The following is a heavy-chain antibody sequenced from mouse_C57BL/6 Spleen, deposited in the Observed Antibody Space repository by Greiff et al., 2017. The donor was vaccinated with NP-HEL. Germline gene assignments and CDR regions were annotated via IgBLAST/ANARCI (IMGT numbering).Heavy chain of an antibody. J-gene: IGHJ4*01. CDR1: GFTFSDYY. CDR2: INYDGSST. Sequence: EVKLMESEGGLVQPGSSMKLSCTASGFTFSDYYMAWVRQVPEKGLEWVANINYDGSSTYYLDSLKSRFIISRDNAKNILYLQMSSLKSEDTATYYCARVYDYVAMDYWGQGTSVTVSS. CDR3: ARVYDYVAMDY. V-gene: IGHV5-16*01. D-gene: IGHD2-3*01.